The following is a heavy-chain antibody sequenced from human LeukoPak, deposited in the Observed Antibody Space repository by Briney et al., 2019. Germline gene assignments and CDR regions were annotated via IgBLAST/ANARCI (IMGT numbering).Heavy chain of an antibody. CDR2: IRPGGTTT. CDR3: ARDLDWILFDY. Sequence: GGSLRLSCAASGFTFSTYWMHRVRQAPGKGLVWVSRIRPGGTTTAYADSVKGRFTISRDNAKNTLFLQMNSLSAEDTAVYYCARDLDWILFDYWGQGTLVTVSS. J-gene: IGHJ4*02. CDR1: GFTFSTYW. V-gene: IGHV3-74*03. D-gene: IGHD3-9*01.